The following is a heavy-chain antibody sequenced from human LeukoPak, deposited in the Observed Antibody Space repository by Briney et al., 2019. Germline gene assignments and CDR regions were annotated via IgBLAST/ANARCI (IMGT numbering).Heavy chain of an antibody. CDR1: GYTFTSYY. CDR3: ASRNPLKYSSSWYSAAFDI. D-gene: IGHD6-13*01. CDR2: INPSGGST. Sequence: ASVKVSCKASGYTFTSYYMHWVRQAPGQGLEWMGIINPSGGSTSYAQKFQGRVTMTRDTSTSTVYMELSSPRSEDTAVYYCASRNPLKYSSSWYSAAFDIWGQGTMVTVSS. V-gene: IGHV1-46*01. J-gene: IGHJ3*02.